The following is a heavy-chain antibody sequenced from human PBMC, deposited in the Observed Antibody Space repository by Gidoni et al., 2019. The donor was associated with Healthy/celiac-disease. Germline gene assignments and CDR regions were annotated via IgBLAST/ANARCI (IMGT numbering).Heavy chain of an antibody. CDR2: IYYSGST. CDR3: ARVGAFGGVIVRGRDY. CDR1: GGSVSSGSYY. J-gene: IGHJ4*02. Sequence: QVQLQESGPGLVKPSETLSLTCTVSGGSVSSGSYYWGWIRQPPGKGLEWIGYIYYSGSTNYNPSLKSRVTISVDTSKNQFSLKLSSVTAADTAVYYCARVGAFGGVIVRGRDYWGQGTLVTVSS. D-gene: IGHD3-16*02. V-gene: IGHV4-61*01.